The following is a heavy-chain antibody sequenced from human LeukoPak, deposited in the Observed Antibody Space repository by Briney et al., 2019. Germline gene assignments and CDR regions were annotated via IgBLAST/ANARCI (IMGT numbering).Heavy chain of an antibody. V-gene: IGHV5-51*01. CDR2: IFPGDSDT. Sequence: GESLKISCKAYGYRFTSNWIGWVRQMPGKGLEWMGIIFPGDSDTRYSPSFQGQVTISVDESISTAYLQLSSLKASDTVIYYCARRRVGSGSYYNVGGYYFDSWGQGTLVTVSS. D-gene: IGHD3-10*01. J-gene: IGHJ4*02. CDR1: GYRFTSNW. CDR3: ARRRVGSGSYYNVGGYYFDS.